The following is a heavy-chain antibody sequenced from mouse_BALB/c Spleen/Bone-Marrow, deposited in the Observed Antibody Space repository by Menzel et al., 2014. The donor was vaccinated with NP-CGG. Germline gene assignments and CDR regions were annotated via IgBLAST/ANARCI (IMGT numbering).Heavy chain of an antibody. Sequence: VQLQQSGSVLVRPGASVKLSCKASGYTFTNSWIHWAKQRPGQGLEWIAEIHPNSGNTNFNEKFKVKATLTVDTSSSTAYVDLSSLTAEDSAVYYCARHHRYAYYFDYWGQGTTLTVSS. D-gene: IGHD2-14*01. CDR3: ARHHRYAYYFDY. CDR1: GYTFTNSW. J-gene: IGHJ2*01. V-gene: IGHV1S130*01. CDR2: IHPNSGNT.